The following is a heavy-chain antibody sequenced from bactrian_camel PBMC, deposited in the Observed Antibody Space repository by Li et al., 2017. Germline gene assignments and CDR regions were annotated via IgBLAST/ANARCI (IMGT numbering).Heavy chain of an antibody. D-gene: IGHD6*01. CDR2: IDMYGTT. Sequence: HVQLVESGGGSVQAGGSLSLSCATSGSARSSYCMGWFRQSPGKGREGVANIDMYGTTTYADSVKGRFTISRNDLNDTTYLQMDNVKSEDTALYYCGTRYPGSWYRTYWGQGTQVTVS. V-gene: IGHV3S9*01. CDR1: GSARSSYC. J-gene: IGHJ4*01. CDR3: GTRYPGSWYRTY.